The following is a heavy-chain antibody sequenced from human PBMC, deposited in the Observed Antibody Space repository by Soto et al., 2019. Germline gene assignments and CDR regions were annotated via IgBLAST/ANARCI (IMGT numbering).Heavy chain of an antibody. CDR2: IRSKAYGGTT. V-gene: IGHV3-49*03. J-gene: IGHJ6*03. CDR3: TRDGCSGGSCYPGAYYYYYMDV. Sequence: HPGGSLRLSCTASGFTFGDYAMSWFRQAPGKGLEWVGFIRSKAYGGTTEYAASVKGRFTISRDDSKSIAYLQMNSLKTEDTAVYYCTRDGCSGGSCYPGAYYYYYMDVWGKGTTVTVSS. CDR1: GFTFGDYA. D-gene: IGHD2-15*01.